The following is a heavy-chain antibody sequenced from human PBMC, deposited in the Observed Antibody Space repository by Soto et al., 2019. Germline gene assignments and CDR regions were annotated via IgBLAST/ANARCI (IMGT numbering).Heavy chain of an antibody. CDR2: IFPADSDT. V-gene: IGHV5-51*01. CDR1: GYSFSNYW. D-gene: IGHD2-15*01. Sequence: XESLKLSWKGAGYSFSNYWIALVLQMPGKGLEWMGIIFPADSDTKYSPSFQGQVTISADKSISTAYLQWSSLKASDTAMYYCASYVVVPSTMNYFDYWGQGSLVTVSS. CDR3: ASYVVVPSTMNYFDY. J-gene: IGHJ4*02.